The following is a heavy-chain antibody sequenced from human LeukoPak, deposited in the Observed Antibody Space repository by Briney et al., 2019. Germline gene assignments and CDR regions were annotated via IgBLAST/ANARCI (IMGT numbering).Heavy chain of an antibody. Sequence: GASVKVSCKASGYTFTSYAMNWVRQAPGQGLEWMGWINTNTGNPTYAQGFTGRFVFSLDTSVSTAYLQISSLKAEDTAVYYCTRDGWSGYHFNYYYYYMDVWGKGTTVTVSS. D-gene: IGHD3-3*01. V-gene: IGHV7-4-1*02. J-gene: IGHJ6*03. CDR2: INTNTGNP. CDR1: GYTFTSYA. CDR3: TRDGWSGYHFNYYYYYMDV.